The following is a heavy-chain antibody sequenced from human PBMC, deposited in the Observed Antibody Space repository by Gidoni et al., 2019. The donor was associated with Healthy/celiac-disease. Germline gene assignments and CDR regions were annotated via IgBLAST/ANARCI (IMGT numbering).Heavy chain of an antibody. D-gene: IGHD3-22*01. CDR2: ISFSGST. Sequence: QVQLQESGPGLVKPSETLSLTCTVSGGSISSYYWSWIRQPPGKGLEWIGYISFSGSTNYNPSLKSRVTMSVDTSKNQFSLKLSSVTAADTAVYYCARDRGGDYYDSSGYRVDAFDIWGQRTMVTVSS. V-gene: IGHV4-59*01. CDR3: ARDRGGDYYDSSGYRVDAFDI. J-gene: IGHJ3*02. CDR1: GGSISSYY.